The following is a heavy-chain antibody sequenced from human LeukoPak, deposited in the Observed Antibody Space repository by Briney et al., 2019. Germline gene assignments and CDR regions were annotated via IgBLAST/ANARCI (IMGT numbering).Heavy chain of an antibody. D-gene: IGHD3-10*01. CDR3: ARALSYYTANWFDP. J-gene: IGHJ5*02. V-gene: IGHV4-34*01. CDR1: GGSFSGYY. Sequence: SETLSLTCAVYGGSFSGYYWSWIRQPPGKGLEWIGEINHSGSTNYNPSLKSRVTISVGTSKNQFSLKLSSVTAADTAVYYCARALSYYTANWFDPWGQGTLVTVSS. CDR2: INHSGST.